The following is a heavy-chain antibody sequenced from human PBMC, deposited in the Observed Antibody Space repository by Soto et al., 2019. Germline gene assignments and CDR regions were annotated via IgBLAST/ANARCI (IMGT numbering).Heavy chain of an antibody. CDR2: ISAYNGNT. CDR1: GYTFTSYG. CDR3: GSGVDFWSGSSYYYYYMDV. D-gene: IGHD3-3*01. J-gene: IGHJ6*03. V-gene: IGHV1-18*01. Sequence: ASVKVSCKASGYTFTSYGISWVRQAPGQGLEWMGWISAYNGNTNYAQKLQGRVTMTTDTSTSTAYMELRSLRSDDTAVYYCGSGVDFWSGSSYYYYYMDVWGKGTTVTVSS.